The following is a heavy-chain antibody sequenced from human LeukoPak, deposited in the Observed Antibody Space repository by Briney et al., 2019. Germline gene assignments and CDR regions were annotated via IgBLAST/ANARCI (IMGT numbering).Heavy chain of an antibody. CDR1: GYTFTSYY. J-gene: IGHJ5*02. D-gene: IGHD3-9*01. V-gene: IGHV1-18*04. CDR3: ARGALLRYFDWLSWKRNPNWFDP. Sequence: GASVKVSCKASGYTFTSYYMHWVRQAPGQGLEWMGWISAYNGNTNYAQKLQGRVTMTTDTSTSTAYMELRSLRSDDTAVYYCARGALLRYFDWLSWKRNPNWFDPWGQGTLVTVSS. CDR2: ISAYNGNT.